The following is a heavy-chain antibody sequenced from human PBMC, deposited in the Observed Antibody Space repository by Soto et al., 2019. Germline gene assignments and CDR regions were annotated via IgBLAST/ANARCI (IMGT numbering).Heavy chain of an antibody. Sequence: GGSLRLSCAASGLTFSDHYMDWVRQAPGKGLEWVGRTRNKANSHTTEYAASVKGRFTISRDDSKNSLYLQMNSLKVEDTAVYYCARATTVTDYWGQGXLVTVSS. CDR1: GLTFSDHY. CDR3: ARATTVTDY. J-gene: IGHJ4*02. CDR2: TRNKANSHTT. D-gene: IGHD4-17*01. V-gene: IGHV3-72*01.